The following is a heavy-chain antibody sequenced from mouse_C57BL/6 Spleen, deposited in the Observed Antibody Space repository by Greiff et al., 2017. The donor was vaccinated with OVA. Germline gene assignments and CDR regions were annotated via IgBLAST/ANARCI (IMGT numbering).Heavy chain of an antibody. J-gene: IGHJ2*01. Sequence: QVQLQQPGAELVKPGASVKLSCKASGYTFTSYWMQWVKQRPGQGLEWIGEIDPSDSYTNYNQKFKGKATLTEDTSSSTAYMQLSSLTSEDSAVYYCARRRTGGYYFDYWGQGTTLTVSS. D-gene: IGHD4-1*01. CDR2: IDPSDSYT. CDR1: GYTFTSYW. CDR3: ARRRTGGYYFDY. V-gene: IGHV1-50*01.